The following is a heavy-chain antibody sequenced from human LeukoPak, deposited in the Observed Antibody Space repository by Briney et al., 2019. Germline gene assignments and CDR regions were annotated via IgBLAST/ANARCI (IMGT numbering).Heavy chain of an antibody. CDR1: GYTFTSYG. Sequence: GGSLRLSCAASGYTFTSYGMHWVRQAPGEGLEWVAAIWYDGSKKIYADSVRGRFTISRDDSKNTLYLQMNSLRAEDTAVYFCARDLSYGSGEFWGQGTLVTVSS. D-gene: IGHD3-10*01. CDR3: ARDLSYGSGEF. V-gene: IGHV3-33*01. J-gene: IGHJ4*02. CDR2: IWYDGSKK.